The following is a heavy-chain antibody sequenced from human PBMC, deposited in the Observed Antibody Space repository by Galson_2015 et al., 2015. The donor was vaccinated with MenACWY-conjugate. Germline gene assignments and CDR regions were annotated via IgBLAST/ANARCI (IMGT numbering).Heavy chain of an antibody. CDR1: GLTFSSAW. V-gene: IGHV3-15*01. D-gene: IGHD1-26*01. Sequence: LRLSCAVSGLTFSSAWINWVRQAPGKGLEWIGRIKGTTVGGTTDYGAPVRGRFTISRDDSKNTIYLQMNSLQSDDTAVYYCTTDLRWDGGDYWGQGTLVTVST. J-gene: IGHJ4*02. CDR3: TTDLRWDGGDY. CDR2: IKGTTVGGTT.